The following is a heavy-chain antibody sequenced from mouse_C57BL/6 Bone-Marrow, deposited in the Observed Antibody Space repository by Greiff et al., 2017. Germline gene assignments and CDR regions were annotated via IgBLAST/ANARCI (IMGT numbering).Heavy chain of an antibody. CDR1: GYTFTDYE. Sequence: QVQLQQSGAELVRPGASVTLSCKASGYTFTDYEMHWVKQTPVHGLAWIGAIDPETGGTAYNQKFKGKAILTADKSSSTAYMELRSLTSEDSAVYYCTSPGWFAYWGQGTLVTVSA. J-gene: IGHJ3*01. CDR2: IDPETGGT. V-gene: IGHV1-15*01. CDR3: TSPGWFAY.